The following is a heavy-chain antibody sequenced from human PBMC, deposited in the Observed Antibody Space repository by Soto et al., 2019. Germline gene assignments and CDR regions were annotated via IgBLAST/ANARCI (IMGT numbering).Heavy chain of an antibody. CDR1: GGSISSYY. CDR3: ARDQVTIFGVVPNGWFEL. D-gene: IGHD3-3*01. CDR2: IYYSGST. Sequence: SETLSLTCTVSGGSISSYYWSWIRQPPGKGLEWIGYIYYSGSTNYNPSLKSRVTISVDTSKNQSSLKLSSVTAADTAVYYCARDQVTIFGVVPNGWFELWGQGIRVTVSS. V-gene: IGHV4-59*01. J-gene: IGHJ5*02.